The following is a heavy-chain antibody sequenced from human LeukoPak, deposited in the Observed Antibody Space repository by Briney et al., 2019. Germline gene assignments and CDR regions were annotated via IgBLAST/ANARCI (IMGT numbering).Heavy chain of an antibody. CDR1: GFTFSSYN. D-gene: IGHD1-26*01. CDR3: ARVISGSYLVGFDY. V-gene: IGHV3-48*04. CDR2: ISSSSSTI. J-gene: IGHJ4*02. Sequence: GGSLRLSCAASGFTFSSYNMNWVRETPGKGLEWVSYISSSSSTIYYADSVKGRFTISRDNAKNSLYLQMNSLRAEDTAFYYCARVISGSYLVGFDYWGQGTLVTVSS.